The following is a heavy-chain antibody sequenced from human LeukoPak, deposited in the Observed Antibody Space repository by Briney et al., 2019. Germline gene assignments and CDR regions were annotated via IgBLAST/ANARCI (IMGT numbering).Heavy chain of an antibody. CDR3: AKDQGRSSRHYGSGSPFDY. V-gene: IGHV3-23*01. J-gene: IGHJ4*02. CDR2: ISGSGGST. Sequence: PGGSLRLSCAASGFTFSSYAMSWVRQAPGKGLEWVSAISGSGGSTYYADSVKGRFTISRDNSKNTLYLQMSSLRAEDTAVYYCAKDQGRSSRHYGSGSPFDYWGQGTLVTVSS. D-gene: IGHD3-10*01. CDR1: GFTFSSYA.